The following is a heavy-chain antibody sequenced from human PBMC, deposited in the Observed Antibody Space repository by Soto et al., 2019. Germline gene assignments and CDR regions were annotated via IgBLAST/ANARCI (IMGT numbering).Heavy chain of an antibody. Sequence: QVQLVESGGGVVLPGRSLRLSCAASGFTFSSYGMHWVRQAPGKGLEWVALISYDGSNKYYADSVKGRFTISRDNSKNTLYLQMNSLRAEDTAAYYCAKDTAGSGPSYFDYWGQGTLVIVSS. D-gene: IGHD2-15*01. CDR1: GFTFSSYG. CDR2: ISYDGSNK. CDR3: AKDTAGSGPSYFDY. V-gene: IGHV3-30*18. J-gene: IGHJ4*02.